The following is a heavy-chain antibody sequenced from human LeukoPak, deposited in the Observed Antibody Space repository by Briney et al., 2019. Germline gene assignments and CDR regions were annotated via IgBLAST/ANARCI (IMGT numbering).Heavy chain of an antibody. CDR2: IHYSGSS. V-gene: IGHV4-59*08. CDR3: ARVPRPTTRSLELDYMDV. D-gene: IGHD1-7*01. J-gene: IGHJ6*03. CDR1: GGSISTYY. Sequence: SETLSLTCSVSGGSISTYYWSWVRQPPGKGPEWIGYIHYSGSSNYNPSLKSRVTISVDTSKNQFSLKLSSVTAADTAVYYCARVPRPTTRSLELDYMDVWGKGTTVTVSS.